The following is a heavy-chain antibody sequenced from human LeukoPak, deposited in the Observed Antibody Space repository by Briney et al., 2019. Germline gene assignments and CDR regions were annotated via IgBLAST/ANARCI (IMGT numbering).Heavy chain of an antibody. CDR2: ISESGGST. Sequence: PEGSLRLSCAASGFTFRSYAMSWVRQAPGKGLEWVSDISESGGSTHYADSVKGRFTISRDNSKNTLYLQMNTLRAEDTAVYFCAKIRGYTYGFGDYWGQGILVTVSS. CDR1: GFTFRSYA. CDR3: AKIRGYTYGFGDY. J-gene: IGHJ4*02. D-gene: IGHD5-18*01. V-gene: IGHV3-23*01.